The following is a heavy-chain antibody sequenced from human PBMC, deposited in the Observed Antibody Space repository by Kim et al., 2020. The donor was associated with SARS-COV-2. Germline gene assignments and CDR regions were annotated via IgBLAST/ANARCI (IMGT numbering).Heavy chain of an antibody. V-gene: IGHV3-30*18. J-gene: IGHJ3*02. CDR2: ISYDGSNK. Sequence: GGSLRLSCAASGFTFSSYGMHWVRQAPGKGLEWVAVISYDGSNKYYADSVKGRFTISRDNSKNTLYLQMNSLRAEDTAVYYCAKTLAAAGPVDAFDIWGQGTMVTVSS. CDR1: GFTFSSYG. CDR3: AKTLAAAGPVDAFDI. D-gene: IGHD6-13*01.